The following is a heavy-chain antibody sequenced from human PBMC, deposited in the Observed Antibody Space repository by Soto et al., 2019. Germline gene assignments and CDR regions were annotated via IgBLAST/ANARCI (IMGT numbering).Heavy chain of an antibody. CDR3: ARESGSDLQPFDY. J-gene: IGHJ4*02. CDR2: INPNSGCT. CDR1: GYTFTGYY. Sequence: ASVKVSCKASGYTFTGYYMHWVLQAPGQGLEWMGWINPNSGCTNYAQKFQGWVTMTRDTSISTAYMELSRLRSDDTAVYYCARESGSDLQPFDYWGQATLVTVSS. D-gene: IGHD1-26*01. V-gene: IGHV1-2*04.